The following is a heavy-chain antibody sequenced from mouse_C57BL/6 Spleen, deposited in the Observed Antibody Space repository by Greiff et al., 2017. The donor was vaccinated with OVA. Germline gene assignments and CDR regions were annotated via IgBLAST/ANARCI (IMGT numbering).Heavy chain of an antibody. J-gene: IGHJ1*03. V-gene: IGHV1-80*01. CDR1: GYAFSSYW. Sequence: VQLQESGAELVKPGASVKISCKASGYAFSSYWMNWVKQRPGKGLEWIGQIYPGDGDTNYNGKFKGKATLTADKSSSTAYMQLSSLTSEDSAVYFCARSPHRGYLDVWGTGTTVTVSS. CDR3: ARSPHRGYLDV. CDR2: IYPGDGDT.